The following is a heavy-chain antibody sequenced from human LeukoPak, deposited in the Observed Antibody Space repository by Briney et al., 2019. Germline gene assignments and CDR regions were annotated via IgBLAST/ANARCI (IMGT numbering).Heavy chain of an antibody. Sequence: GGSLRLSCAASGFTFSTYAMSWVRQAPGKGLEWVSSFSGSGGNTYYAYSVMGRFTISRDNSKNTLYLQLNSLRAEDTAVYYCAKSGLNRFDYWGQGTLVTVSS. D-gene: IGHD2-15*01. CDR2: FSGSGGNT. CDR1: GFTFSTYA. J-gene: IGHJ4*02. V-gene: IGHV3-23*01. CDR3: AKSGLNRFDY.